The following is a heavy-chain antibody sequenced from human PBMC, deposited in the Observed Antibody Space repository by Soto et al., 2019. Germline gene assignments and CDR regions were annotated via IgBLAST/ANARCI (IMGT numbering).Heavy chain of an antibody. Sequence: GGSLRLSCGASGFTFSSSAMSWVRQAPGKGLEWVSSISGSGGTTYYADSVKGRFTTSRDSSKDTVYMQMTSLRAEDTAVYYCAEVGGNFDFFDYWGQGTLVTVSS. CDR2: ISGSGGTT. CDR1: GFTFSSSA. D-gene: IGHD3-3*01. CDR3: AEVGGNFDFFDY. V-gene: IGHV3-23*01. J-gene: IGHJ4*02.